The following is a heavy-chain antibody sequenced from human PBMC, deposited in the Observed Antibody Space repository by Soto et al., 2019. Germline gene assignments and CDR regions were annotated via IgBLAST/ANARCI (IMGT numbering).Heavy chain of an antibody. J-gene: IGHJ6*03. V-gene: IGHV4-34*01. Sequence: SETLSLTCAVYGGSFSGYYWSWIRQPPGKGLEWIGEINHSGSTNYNPSLKSRVTISVDTSKNQFSLKLSSVTAADTAVYYCARVGIAAAEAPGVYYYYYMDVWGKGTKVTVSS. CDR1: GGSFSGYY. CDR3: ARVGIAAAEAPGVYYYYYMDV. CDR2: INHSGST. D-gene: IGHD6-13*01.